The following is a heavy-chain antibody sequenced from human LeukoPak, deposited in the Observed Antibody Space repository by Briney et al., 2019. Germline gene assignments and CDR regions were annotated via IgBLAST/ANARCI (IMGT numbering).Heavy chain of an antibody. CDR2: INHSGST. Sequence: SETLSLTCAVYGGSFSGYYWSWIRQPPGKGLEWIGEINHSGSTNYNPSLKSRVTISVDTSKNQFSLKLSSVTAADTAVYYCARATSTSSSWVPSFDYWGQGTLVTFSS. J-gene: IGHJ4*02. V-gene: IGHV4-34*01. CDR3: ARATSTSSSWVPSFDY. D-gene: IGHD6-13*01. CDR1: GGSFSGYY.